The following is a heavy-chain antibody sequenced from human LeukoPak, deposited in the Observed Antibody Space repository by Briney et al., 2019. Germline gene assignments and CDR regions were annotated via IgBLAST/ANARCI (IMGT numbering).Heavy chain of an antibody. Sequence: PGGSLRLSCAASGFTFSSYAMSWVRQAPGKGLEWVSAISGSGGSTYYADSVKGRFTISRDNSKNTLYLQMNSLRAEDTAVYFCARRGRDNSKPSYYYYYMDVWGKGTTVTVSS. D-gene: IGHD4-11*01. CDR1: GFTFSSYA. V-gene: IGHV3-23*01. J-gene: IGHJ6*03. CDR3: ARRGRDNSKPSYYYYYMDV. CDR2: ISGSGGST.